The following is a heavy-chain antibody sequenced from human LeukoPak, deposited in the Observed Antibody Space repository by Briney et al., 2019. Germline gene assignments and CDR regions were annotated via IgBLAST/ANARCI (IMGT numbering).Heavy chain of an antibody. Sequence: APVKVSCKASGYTFTSYEINWVRQASGQGLEWVGWMRPTSGDAGYGQKLQGRFTMTRDTSISTPYIELSGLRSEDTAVYYCARRPTGTAFDYWGQGSLVTVSS. CDR2: MRPTSGDA. J-gene: IGHJ4*02. V-gene: IGHV1-8*01. CDR3: ARRPTGTAFDY. CDR1: GYTFTSYE. D-gene: IGHD1-7*01.